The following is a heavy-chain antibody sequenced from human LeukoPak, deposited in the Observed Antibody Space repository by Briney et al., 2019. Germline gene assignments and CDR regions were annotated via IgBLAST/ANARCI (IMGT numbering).Heavy chain of an antibody. CDR1: GFTFSSYS. V-gene: IGHV3-21*04. CDR3: AILYGFDY. Sequence: GSRRLSCAASGFTFSSYSMNWLRQAPGKGLEWVSSISSGSSYIYYADSVKGRFTISRDNAKNSLYLQMNSLRAEDTAVYYCAILYGFDYWGQGTLVTVSS. CDR2: ISSGSSYI. J-gene: IGHJ4*02. D-gene: IGHD3-16*01.